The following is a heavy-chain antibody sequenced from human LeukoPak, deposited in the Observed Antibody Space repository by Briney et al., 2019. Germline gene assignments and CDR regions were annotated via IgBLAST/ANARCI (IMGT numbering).Heavy chain of an antibody. CDR1: GFTFSSYA. V-gene: IGHV3-30*04. J-gene: IGHJ4*02. CDR2: ISYDGSNK. CDR3: ARDRLRSTTVTTCLGC. Sequence: GRSLRLSCAASGFTFSSYAMHWVRQAPGKGLEWVAVISYDGSNKYYADSVKGRFTISRDNSKNTMYLQMNSLRAEDTAVYYCARDRLRSTTVTTCLGCWGQGTLVTVSS. D-gene: IGHD4-17*01.